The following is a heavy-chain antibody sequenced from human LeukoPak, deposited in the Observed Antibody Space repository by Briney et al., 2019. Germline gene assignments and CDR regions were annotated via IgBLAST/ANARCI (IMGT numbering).Heavy chain of an antibody. Sequence: PSETLSLTCTVSGGSISSYYWSWIRQPPVKGLEWIGYIYYSGSTNYNPSLKSRVTISVDTSKNQFSLKLSSVTAADTAVYYCARGDWTIFGVVNEFDYWGQGTLVTVSS. J-gene: IGHJ4*02. D-gene: IGHD3-3*01. CDR1: GGSISSYY. V-gene: IGHV4-59*01. CDR3: ARGDWTIFGVVNEFDY. CDR2: IYYSGST.